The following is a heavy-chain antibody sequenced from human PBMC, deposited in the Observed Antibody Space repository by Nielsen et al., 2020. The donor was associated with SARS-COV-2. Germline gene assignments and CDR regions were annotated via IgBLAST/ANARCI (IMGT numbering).Heavy chain of an antibody. CDR3: ARNLAGYSTRLAFDP. CDR2: ISWNSGSI. J-gene: IGHJ5*02. V-gene: IGHV3-9*01. D-gene: IGHD6-13*01. CDR1: GFTFDDYA. Sequence: SLKISCAASGFTFDDYAMHWVRQAPGKGLEWASGISWNSGSIGYADSVKGRFTISRDNAKNSLYLQMNSLRAEDTALYYCARNLAGYSTRLAFDPWGQGTLVTVSS.